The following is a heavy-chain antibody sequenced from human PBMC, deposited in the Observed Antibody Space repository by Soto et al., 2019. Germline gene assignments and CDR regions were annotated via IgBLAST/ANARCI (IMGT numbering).Heavy chain of an antibody. J-gene: IGHJ6*02. CDR1: GYTFTKYG. D-gene: IGHD2-2*01. Sequence: ASVKVSCKTSGYTFTKYGITWVRQAPGQGLEWIGWVSPYNANTNHAQKFQGRVTMTTDTSTSTAYMELRSLRSDDTAVYYCARDTQDIVLVPAALLGVWGQGTTVTVSS. CDR2: VSPYNANT. V-gene: IGHV1-18*04. CDR3: ARDTQDIVLVPAALLGV.